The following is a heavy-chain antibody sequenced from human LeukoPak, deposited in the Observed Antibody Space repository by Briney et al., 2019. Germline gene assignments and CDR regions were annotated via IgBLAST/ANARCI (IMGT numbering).Heavy chain of an antibody. J-gene: IGHJ6*03. CDR2: IYHSGST. CDR1: GYSISSGYY. V-gene: IGHV4-38-2*01. CDR3: ARMRRGYSSGWYIEYMDV. D-gene: IGHD6-19*01. Sequence: SETLSLTCAVSGYSISSGYYWGWIRQPPGKGLEWIGSIYHSGSTYYNPSLKSRVTISVDTSKNQFSLKLSSVTAADTAVYYCARMRRGYSSGWYIEYMDVWGKGTTVTVSS.